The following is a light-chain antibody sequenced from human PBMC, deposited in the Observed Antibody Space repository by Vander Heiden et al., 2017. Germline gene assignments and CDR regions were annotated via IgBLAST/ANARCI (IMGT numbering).Light chain of an antibody. J-gene: IGKJ5*01. CDR3: QQYAKWPPST. Sequence: APRPLIHSTSTRATGVPASCSGSGAGTDVTFTISSLQYEDFGVYYCQQYAKWPPSTFGQGTRLEIK. V-gene: IGKV3-15*01. CDR2: STS.